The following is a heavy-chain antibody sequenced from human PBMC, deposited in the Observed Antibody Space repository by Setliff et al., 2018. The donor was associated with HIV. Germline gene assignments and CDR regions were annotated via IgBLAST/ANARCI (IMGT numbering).Heavy chain of an antibody. D-gene: IGHD3-3*01. CDR1: W. V-gene: IGHV4-4*02. Sequence: WWSWVRQPPGRGLEWIGEVYHTGSTNYNPSLKSRVITSIDKSKNQFSLKIDSVTAADTAVYYCARRPLFGVVIASVAKMEFDYWGQGTLVTVSS. CDR2: VYHTGST. J-gene: IGHJ4*02. CDR3: ARRPLFGVVIASVAKMEFDY.